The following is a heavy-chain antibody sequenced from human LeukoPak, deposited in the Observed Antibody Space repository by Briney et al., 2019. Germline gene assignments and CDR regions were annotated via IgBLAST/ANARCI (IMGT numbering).Heavy chain of an antibody. D-gene: IGHD4-11*01. CDR1: GYTFSNYG. CDR3: ARGGHRLEDYNPPNRH. Sequence: GASVKVSCKTSGYTFSNYGIAWVRQAPGQGLEWLGWISGYNGHTIYAQKFQDRFTMTRDTSTGTAYLEVRRLRSDDTAVYYRARGGHRLEDYNPPNRHWGQGTLVTVSS. J-gene: IGHJ4*02. V-gene: IGHV1-18*01. CDR2: ISGYNGHT.